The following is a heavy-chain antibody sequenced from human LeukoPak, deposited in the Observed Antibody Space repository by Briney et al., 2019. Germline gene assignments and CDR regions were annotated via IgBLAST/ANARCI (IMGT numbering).Heavy chain of an antibody. J-gene: IGHJ4*02. V-gene: IGHV3-30*03. Sequence: GTSLRLSCAASGFTFTSYGMHWVRQAPGKGLEWVALITYDGYYKYYSDSVKSRFTISSDTSKNTLYLQMNSLRAEDTAVYYCARDVSPVVRASPMGYWGQGTLVTVSS. D-gene: IGHD3-10*01. CDR1: GFTFTSYG. CDR3: ARDVSPVVRASPMGY. CDR2: ITYDGYYK.